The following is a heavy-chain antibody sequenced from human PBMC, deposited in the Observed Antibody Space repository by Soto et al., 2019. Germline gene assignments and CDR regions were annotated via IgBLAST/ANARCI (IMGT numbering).Heavy chain of an antibody. CDR2: ISSSSTYI. CDR3: ARDTGYSYGYATDY. D-gene: IGHD5-18*01. Sequence: EVKMVESGGGLVKPGGSLRLSCAASGFTFSSYGMNWVRQAPGKGLEWVSFISSSSTYIYYADSVKGRSTISRDNAKNLLYLQMNSLRAEDTAVYYCARDTGYSYGYATDYWGQGTLVTVSS. CDR1: GFTFSSYG. J-gene: IGHJ4*02. V-gene: IGHV3-21*06.